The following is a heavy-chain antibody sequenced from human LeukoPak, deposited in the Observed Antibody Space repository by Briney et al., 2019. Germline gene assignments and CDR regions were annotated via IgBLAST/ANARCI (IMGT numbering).Heavy chain of an antibody. J-gene: IGHJ3*02. Sequence: PGRSLRLSCTTSGFTFDDYSMSWVRQAPGKGLEWVGFIRSKAYGGTLEYAASVKGRFTISRDDSKSIAYLQMNSLKTEDTAVYYCTRVTRVAGAFDIWGQGTMVTVSS. CDR2: IRSKAYGGTL. CDR1: GFTFDDYS. V-gene: IGHV3-49*04. D-gene: IGHD2-15*01. CDR3: TRVTRVAGAFDI.